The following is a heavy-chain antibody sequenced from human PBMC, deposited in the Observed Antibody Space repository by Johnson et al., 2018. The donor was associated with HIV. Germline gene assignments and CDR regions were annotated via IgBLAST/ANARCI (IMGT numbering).Heavy chain of an antibody. D-gene: IGHD6-19*01. V-gene: IGHV3-66*02. CDR2: VYSGGTT. CDR1: GFTVSSNY. J-gene: IGHJ3*02. CDR3: ARDFSLVGGWSPFDI. Sequence: EVQLVESGGGLVQPGGSLRLSCAASGFTVSSNYMSWVRQAPGKGLESVSVVYSGGTTHYADSVKGRSTISRDNSKNTLSLQMNSLRAEDTAVYYCARDFSLVGGWSPFDIWGQGTMVTVYS.